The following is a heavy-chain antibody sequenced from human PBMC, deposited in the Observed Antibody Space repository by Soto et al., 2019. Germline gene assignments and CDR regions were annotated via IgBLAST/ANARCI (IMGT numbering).Heavy chain of an antibody. J-gene: IGHJ6*02. V-gene: IGHV5-51*01. D-gene: IGHD6-6*01. CDR1: GYSYTSYW. Sequence: PGESLKISCKGSGYSYTSYWIGWVRQRPERGLEWMGIINPADSETNYGPSFQGQVTISADRSTSTAFLQWSSLKASDTAMYYCVRRAEGRPGDGYYYVALDVWGQGTTVTVSS. CDR3: VRRAEGRPGDGYYYVALDV. CDR2: INPADSET.